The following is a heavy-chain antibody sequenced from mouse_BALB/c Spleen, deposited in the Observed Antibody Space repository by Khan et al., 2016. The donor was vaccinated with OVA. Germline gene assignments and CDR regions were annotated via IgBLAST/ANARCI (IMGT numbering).Heavy chain of an antibody. CDR3: AGEEALYYFDN. V-gene: IGHV1-76*01. D-gene: IGHD1-1*01. CDR1: GYIFTSYW. CDR2: IYPGTDNT. J-gene: IGHJ2*01. Sequence: QVQLKQSGAELVRPGASVKLSCKTSGYIFTSYWIHWVKQRSGQGLEWIARIYPGTDNTYYNEKLKDKATLTAAKSSSTAYMQLSSLQSEDSAVYFCAGEEALYYFDNGGQGTTLTVSS.